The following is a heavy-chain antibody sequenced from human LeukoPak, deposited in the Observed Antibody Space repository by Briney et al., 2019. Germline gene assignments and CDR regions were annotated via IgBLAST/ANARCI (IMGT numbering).Heavy chain of an antibody. J-gene: IGHJ6*02. Sequence: SETLSLTCTVSGGSISSYYWSWIRQPPGKGLEWIGYIYYSGSTNYNPSLKSRVTISVDTSKNQFSLKLSSVTAADTAVYYCARHGRSCWYDYYYYYGMDVWGQGTTVTVSS. CDR2: IYYSGST. CDR3: ARHGRSCWYDYYYYYGMDV. D-gene: IGHD6-13*01. V-gene: IGHV4-59*08. CDR1: GGSISSYY.